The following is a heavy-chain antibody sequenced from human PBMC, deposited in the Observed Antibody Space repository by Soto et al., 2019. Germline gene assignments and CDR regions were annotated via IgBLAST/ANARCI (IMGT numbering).Heavy chain of an antibody. CDR1: GYTFTSYG. Sequence: GASVKVSCKASGYTFTSYGISWVRQAPGQGLEWMGWISAYNGNTNYAQKLQGRVTMTTDTSTSTAYMELRSLRSDDTAVYYCARDYHLLIWFGEPDAFDIWGQGTMVTVSS. J-gene: IGHJ3*02. V-gene: IGHV1-18*01. CDR3: ARDYHLLIWFGEPDAFDI. CDR2: ISAYNGNT. D-gene: IGHD3-10*01.